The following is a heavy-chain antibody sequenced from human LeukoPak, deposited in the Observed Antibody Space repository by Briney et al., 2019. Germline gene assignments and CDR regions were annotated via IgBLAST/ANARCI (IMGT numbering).Heavy chain of an antibody. Sequence: GGSLRLSCAASGFMFSNFAMSWVRQAPGKGLEWVSTIYYSGGNTYSADSVKGRFTISRDNSKNTLYLQMNSLRAEDTAVYYCAKDGWTYYYGSGFVPAHFDYWGQGTLVTVSS. V-gene: IGHV3-23*01. CDR2: IYYSGGNT. CDR3: AKDGWTYYYGSGFVPAHFDY. CDR1: GFMFSNFA. J-gene: IGHJ4*02. D-gene: IGHD3-10*01.